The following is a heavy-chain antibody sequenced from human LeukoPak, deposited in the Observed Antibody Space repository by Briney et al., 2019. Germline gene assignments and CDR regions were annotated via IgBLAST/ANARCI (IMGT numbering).Heavy chain of an antibody. CDR1: GFTFSSYG. D-gene: IGHD6-6*01. J-gene: IGHJ6*02. V-gene: IGHV3-30*18. Sequence: GGSLRLSCAASGFTFSSYGMHWVRQAPGKGLEWVAVISYDGSNKYYADSVKGRFTISRDNSKNTLYLQMNSLRAEDTAVYYCAKDLAGRHYGMDVWGQGTTVTVSS. CDR3: AKDLAGRHYGMDV. CDR2: ISYDGSNK.